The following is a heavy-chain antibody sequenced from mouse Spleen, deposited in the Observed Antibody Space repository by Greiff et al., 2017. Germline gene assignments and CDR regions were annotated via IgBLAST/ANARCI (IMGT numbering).Heavy chain of an antibody. Sequence: EVQLQQSGPGMVKPSQSLSLTCTVTGYSITSGYDWHWIRHFPGNKLEWMGYISYSGSTNYNPSLKSRISITHDTSKNHFFLKLNSVTTEDTATYYCASDYGNSGFDYWGQGTTLTVSS. CDR3: ASDYGNSGFDY. V-gene: IGHV3-1*01. J-gene: IGHJ2*01. D-gene: IGHD2-1*01. CDR1: GYSITSGYD. CDR2: ISYSGST.